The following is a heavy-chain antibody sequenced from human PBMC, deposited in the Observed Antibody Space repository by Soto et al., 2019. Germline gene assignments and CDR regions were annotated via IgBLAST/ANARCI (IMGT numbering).Heavy chain of an antibody. CDR1: GFTFSTYA. CDR3: ARDAGGYCSGGRCYSSAWFDP. J-gene: IGHJ5*02. V-gene: IGHV3-33*01. CDR2: IWYDGSNK. Sequence: LGLTCAASGFTFSTYAMHWDRQAPVKGLEWVAGIWYDGSNKYYTDPVKGRFTISRDNSKNTLYLQMNSLRAEDTAVYYCARDAGGYCSGGRCYSSAWFDPWGQGTLVTVSS. D-gene: IGHD2-15*01.